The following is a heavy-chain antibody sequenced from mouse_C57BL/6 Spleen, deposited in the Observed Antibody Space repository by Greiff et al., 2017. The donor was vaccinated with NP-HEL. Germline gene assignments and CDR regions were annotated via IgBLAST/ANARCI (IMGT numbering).Heavy chain of an antibody. J-gene: IGHJ2*01. V-gene: IGHV1-59*01. CDR2: IDPSDSYT. Sequence: QVQLQQPGAELVRPGTSVKLSCKASGYTFTSYWMHWVKQRPGQGLEWIGVIDPSDSYTNYNQKFKGKATLTVDTSSSTAYMQLSSLTPEDSAVYYCARFITTVVANYFDYWGQGTTLTVSS. CDR3: ARFITTVVANYFDY. CDR1: GYTFTSYW. D-gene: IGHD1-1*01.